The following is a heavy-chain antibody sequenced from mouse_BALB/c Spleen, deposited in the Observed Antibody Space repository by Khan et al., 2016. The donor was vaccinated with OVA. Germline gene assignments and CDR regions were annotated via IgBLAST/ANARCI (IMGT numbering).Heavy chain of an antibody. CDR1: GYTFTNYG. D-gene: IGHD1-1*01. CDR3: ARSGLLRYALDY. V-gene: IGHV9-3-1*01. J-gene: IGHJ4*01. Sequence: QIQLVQSGPELKKAGETVKISCKASGYTFTNYGMNWVKQVPGKGLKWMGWINTYTGEPTYAGDFKGRLAFSVETSASTTYLQINNLKDEDTATYFCARSGLLRYALDYWGQGTSVTVSS. CDR2: INTYTGEP.